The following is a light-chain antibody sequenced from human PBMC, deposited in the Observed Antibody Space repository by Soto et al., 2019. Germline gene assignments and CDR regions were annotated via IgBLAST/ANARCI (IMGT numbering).Light chain of an antibody. Sequence: EIVMTQSPASLSVSPGERVTLSCRAGQGVTTNFAWYQQKSGQSPRLLMYAASARDTGIPARFSGSGSGTEFTLTISSLQPDDFATYYCQHYNSYSEAFGQGTKVDIK. CDR2: AAS. J-gene: IGKJ1*01. CDR1: QGVTTN. V-gene: IGKV3-15*01. CDR3: QHYNSYSEA.